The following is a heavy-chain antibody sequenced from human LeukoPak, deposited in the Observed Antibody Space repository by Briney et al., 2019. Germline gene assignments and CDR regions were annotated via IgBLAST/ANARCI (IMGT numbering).Heavy chain of an antibody. D-gene: IGHD3-22*01. CDR1: GFTFSSYW. CDR2: IKQDGSEK. Sequence: GGSLRLSWAASGFTFSSYWMSWVRQAPGKGLEWVANIKQDGSEKYYVDSVKGRFTISRDNAKNSLYLQMNSLRAEDTAVYYCARDEYYYDSSGYLYYFDYWGQGTLVTVSS. J-gene: IGHJ4*02. V-gene: IGHV3-7*01. CDR3: ARDEYYYDSSGYLYYFDY.